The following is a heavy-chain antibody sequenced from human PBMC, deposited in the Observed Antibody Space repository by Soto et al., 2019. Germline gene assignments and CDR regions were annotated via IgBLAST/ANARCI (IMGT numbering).Heavy chain of an antibody. V-gene: IGHV1-3*04. D-gene: IGHD7-27*01. Sequence: QVQLVQSGAELKKPGASVTVSCKASGYTFNSYSMHWVRQAPGQRLEWMGCLNTDNGNTKYSQIFQGRVTITRDTSASTVYMEVSSLRSEDTDVYYCARDATGDPDYCYYMDVWCKGTMITVSS. CDR3: ARDATGDPDYCYYMDV. CDR2: LNTDNGNT. CDR1: GYTFNSYS. J-gene: IGHJ6*03.